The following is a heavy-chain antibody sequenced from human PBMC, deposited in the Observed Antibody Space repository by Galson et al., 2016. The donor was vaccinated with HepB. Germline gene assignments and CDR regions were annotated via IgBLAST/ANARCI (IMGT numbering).Heavy chain of an antibody. Sequence: SLRLSCAASGFTFSSSPMSWVRQAPGKGLEWVSSITGSGDSTYYAESVKGRFTISRDNSKNTLFLQMNSLRAEDTAVYYCAREPAGDQWGQGTLVRVSS. V-gene: IGHV3-23*01. CDR3: AREPAGDQ. CDR2: ITGSGDST. J-gene: IGHJ4*02. D-gene: IGHD1-14*01. CDR1: GFTFSSSP.